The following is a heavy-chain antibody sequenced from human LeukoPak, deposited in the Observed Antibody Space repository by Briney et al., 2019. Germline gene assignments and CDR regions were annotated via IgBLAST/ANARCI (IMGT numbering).Heavy chain of an antibody. CDR1: GYTLSSYS. D-gene: IGHD5-18*01. CDR2: ISTYNGKT. V-gene: IGHV1-18*01. CDR3: ARDRGGYSYDYIRGHAFDI. J-gene: IGHJ3*02. Sequence: ASVKVSCKASGYTLSSYSITWMRQAPGQGLEWMGWISTYNGKTNFAEKFQGRVTMTTDTSTSIVYMELRSLRSDDTAVYSCARDRGGYSYDYIRGHAFDIWGQGTKVTVSS.